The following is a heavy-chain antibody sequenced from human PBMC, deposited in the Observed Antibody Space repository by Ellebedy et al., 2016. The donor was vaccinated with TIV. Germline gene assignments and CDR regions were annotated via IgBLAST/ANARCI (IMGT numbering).Heavy chain of an antibody. CDR2: IKGKADGATR. V-gene: IGHV3-15*01. J-gene: IGHJ4*02. CDR3: AAGTGNSDFDY. CDR1: GFIFSDAW. Sequence: GESLKISXAASGFIFSDAWMSWVRQAPGKGLEWVGRIKGKADGATRDFASPVKGRFSISRDDSKNTVSLQMDGLETEDTAVYYCAAGTGNSDFDYWGPGILVTVSS. D-gene: IGHD1-1*01.